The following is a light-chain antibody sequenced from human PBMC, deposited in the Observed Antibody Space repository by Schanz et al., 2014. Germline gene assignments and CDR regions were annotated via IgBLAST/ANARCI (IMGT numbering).Light chain of an antibody. CDR1: SSDVGTYSF. CDR2: EDT. J-gene: IGLJ3*02. V-gene: IGLV2-14*02. Sequence: QSALTQPASVSGSPGQSITISCTGTSSDVGTYSFISWYQHHPGKAPKLMIYEDTKRPSGVSSRFSGSKSGNTASLPSSVLQAEDEADYYCSSYTSSSPWVFGGGTKLTVL. CDR3: SSYTSSSPWV.